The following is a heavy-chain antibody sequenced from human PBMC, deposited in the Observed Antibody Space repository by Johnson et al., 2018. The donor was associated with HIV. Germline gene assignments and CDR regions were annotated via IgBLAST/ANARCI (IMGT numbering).Heavy chain of an antibody. V-gene: IGHV3-15*01. CDR1: GFTFSNAW. CDR3: TAERKTYYYDSSGYYHRGGDAFDI. J-gene: IGHJ3*02. CDR2: IKSKTDGGTT. D-gene: IGHD3-22*01. Sequence: VQLVESGGGLVKPGGSLRLSCAASGFTFSNAWMSWVRQAPGKGLEWVVRIKSKTDGGTTDYAAPVKGRFTISIADSKTTLYLQMKSLKTEDTAVYYCTAERKTYYYDSSGYYHRGGDAFDIWGQGTMVTVSS.